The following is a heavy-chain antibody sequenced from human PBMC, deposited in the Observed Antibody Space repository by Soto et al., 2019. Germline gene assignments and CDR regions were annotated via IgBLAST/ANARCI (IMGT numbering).Heavy chain of an antibody. CDR3: ARDQRGVYSGYDTDYYYYYMDV. Sequence: SETLSLTCAVYGGSFSGYYWSWIRQPPGKGLEWIGEINHSGSTNYNPSLKSRVTISVDTSKNQFSLKLSSVTAADTAVYYCARDQRGVYSGYDTDYYYYYMDVWGKGTTVTVSS. D-gene: IGHD5-12*01. J-gene: IGHJ6*03. CDR1: GGSFSGYY. CDR2: INHSGST. V-gene: IGHV4-34*01.